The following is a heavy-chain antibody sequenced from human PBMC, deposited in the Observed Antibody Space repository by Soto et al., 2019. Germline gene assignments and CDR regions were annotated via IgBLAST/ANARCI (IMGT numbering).Heavy chain of an antibody. Sequence: QVQLVQSGAEVKKPGSSVKVSCKASGGTFSSYTISWVRQAPGQGLEWMGRIIPILGIANYAQKFQGRVTITAGKSTSTAYMELSSLRSEDTAVYYCARDSRGIAAAGLDYWGQGTLVTVSS. CDR1: GGTFSSYT. J-gene: IGHJ4*02. D-gene: IGHD6-13*01. V-gene: IGHV1-69*02. CDR3: ARDSRGIAAAGLDY. CDR2: IIPILGIA.